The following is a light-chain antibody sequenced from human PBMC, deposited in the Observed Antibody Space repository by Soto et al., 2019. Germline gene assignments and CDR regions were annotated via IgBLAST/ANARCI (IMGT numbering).Light chain of an antibody. V-gene: IGKV1-5*03. CDR2: KAS. CDR3: QQYYSFPT. J-gene: IGKJ5*01. CDR1: QSISSW. Sequence: DIQMTQSPSTLSASVGDRVTITCRASQSISSWLAWYQQKPGKAPKLLIYKASSLESGVPSRFSGSGSGTEFTLTISSLQPDDFATYYCQQYYSFPTFGQGTRLEIK.